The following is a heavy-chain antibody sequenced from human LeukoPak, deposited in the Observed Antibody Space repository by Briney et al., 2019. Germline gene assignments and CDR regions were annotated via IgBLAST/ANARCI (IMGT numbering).Heavy chain of an antibody. CDR2: VKQDGSEK. V-gene: IGHV3-7*01. Sequence: GGSLRLSCAASGFTFSDYWMSWVRQAPGKGLEWVANVKQDGSEKFYVDSVKGRFTISRDNAKNSLYLQMNSLRVEDTAVYYCARPTTVGSLFDYWDQGTLVTLSS. J-gene: IGHJ4*02. D-gene: IGHD4-17*01. CDR1: GFTFSDYW. CDR3: ARPTTVGSLFDY.